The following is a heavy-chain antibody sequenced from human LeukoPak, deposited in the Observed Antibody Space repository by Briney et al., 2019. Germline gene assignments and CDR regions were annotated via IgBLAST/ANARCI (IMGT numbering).Heavy chain of an antibody. D-gene: IGHD1-26*01. Sequence: SVKVSCKASGGTFSNYAINWVRQAPGQGLEWMGRIIPILGIANYAQKFQGRVTITADKSTSTAYMELSSLRSGDTAVYYCAISPSYGAFYNFDYWGQGTLVTVSS. J-gene: IGHJ4*02. V-gene: IGHV1-69*04. CDR2: IIPILGIA. CDR3: AISPSYGAFYNFDY. CDR1: GGTFSNYA.